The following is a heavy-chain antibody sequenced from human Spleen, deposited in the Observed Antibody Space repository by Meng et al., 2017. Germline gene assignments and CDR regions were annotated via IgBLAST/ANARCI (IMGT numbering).Heavy chain of an antibody. CDR2: VSPSGDIT. J-gene: IGHJ4*02. V-gene: IGHV3-23*01. CDR3: AKASSNSWGNFDY. D-gene: IGHD6-13*01. CDR1: GFTFTKNA. Sequence: GGPLRLSCSASGFTFTKNAMTWVRQAPGRGLEWVSFVSPSGDITYYADSVKGRFTISRDNSKNTLYLQMNSLRAGDTARYYCAKASSNSWGNFDYWGQGTLVTVSS.